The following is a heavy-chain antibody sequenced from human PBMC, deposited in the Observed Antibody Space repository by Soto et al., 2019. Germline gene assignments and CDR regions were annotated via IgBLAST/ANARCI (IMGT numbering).Heavy chain of an antibody. CDR2: IIPILGIT. J-gene: IGHJ3*01. V-gene: IGHV1-69*02. CDR3: SVGEDDHYRYPRDDAYDV. CDR1: GGSFSSHA. Sequence: QVQLVQSGAEVKKPGSSVKVSCKASGGSFSSHAITWVRQAPGQGLEWMGRIIPILGITNYAQKFQDRVTITADKFTSTPYIDLSSLRSEDTAMYYCSVGEDDHYRYPRDDAYDVWGQGTKVTVSS. D-gene: IGHD3-16*02.